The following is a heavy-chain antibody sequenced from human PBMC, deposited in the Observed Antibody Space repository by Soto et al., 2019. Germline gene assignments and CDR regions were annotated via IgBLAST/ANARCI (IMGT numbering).Heavy chain of an antibody. J-gene: IGHJ4*02. CDR1: GFTFSSYA. D-gene: IGHD3-22*01. V-gene: IGHV3-23*01. Sequence: GSLRLSCAASGFTFSSYAMSWVRQAPGKGLEWVSAISGSGGSTYYADSVKGRFTISRDNSKNTLYLQMNSLRAEDTAVYYCAKDSTYYYDSSGYYFLDYWGQGTLVTVSS. CDR2: ISGSGGST. CDR3: AKDSTYYYDSSGYYFLDY.